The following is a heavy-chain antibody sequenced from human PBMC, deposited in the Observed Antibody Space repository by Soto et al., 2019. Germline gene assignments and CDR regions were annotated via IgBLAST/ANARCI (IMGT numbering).Heavy chain of an antibody. CDR2: IKSKSDGETA. Sequence: PGGSLRLSCAASGLTFSNVWMTWVRQAPGKGLEWVGRIKSKSDGETADVAAPVKARFTISRDGSKNTVFLEMNSLKSEDTALYYXAITAMINRDSSTSFDYWGRGTQVTVSS. V-gene: IGHV3-15*01. J-gene: IGHJ4*02. CDR3: AITAMINRDSSTSFDY. CDR1: GLTFSNVW. D-gene: IGHD5-18*01.